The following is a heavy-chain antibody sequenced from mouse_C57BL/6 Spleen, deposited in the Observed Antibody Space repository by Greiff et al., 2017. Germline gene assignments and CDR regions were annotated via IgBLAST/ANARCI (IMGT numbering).Heavy chain of an antibody. CDR2: ISSGGSYP. CDR3: ARQTSRIYYGYDAGPPGDFDV. CDR1: GFTFSSYG. V-gene: IGHV5-6*01. J-gene: IGHJ1*03. Sequence: EVKLVESGGDLVKPGGSLKLSCAASGFTFSSYGMSWVRQTPDKRLEWVATISSGGSYPYYPDSVQGRFTISRDNAKNPLYLQMSSLKSEDTSMYYCARQTSRIYYGYDAGPPGDFDVWGTGTTVTVSS. D-gene: IGHD2-2*01.